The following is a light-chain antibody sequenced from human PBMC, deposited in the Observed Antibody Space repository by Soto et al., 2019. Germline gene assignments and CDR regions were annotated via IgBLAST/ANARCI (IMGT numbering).Light chain of an antibody. J-gene: IGKJ2*01. CDR2: GAS. Sequence: EIVMTQSPATLSVSPGERATLSCRASQSVSGNLAWYQQKPGQAPRLLIYGASTRANGIPARFSGSGSGTEFTLTISSLQSEDFAVYYCQQYNNWPPYTFGQGTKLEIK. CDR3: QQYNNWPPYT. V-gene: IGKV3-15*01. CDR1: QSVSGN.